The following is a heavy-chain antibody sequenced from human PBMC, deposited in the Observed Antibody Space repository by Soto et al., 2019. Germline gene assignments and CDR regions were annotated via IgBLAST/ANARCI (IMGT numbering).Heavy chain of an antibody. CDR3: ARGGEGSGSYYQPDYYYYYMDV. CDR1: GGSISSYY. CDR2: IYYSGST. D-gene: IGHD3-10*01. V-gene: IGHV4-59*01. Sequence: SETLSLTCTVSGGSISSYYWSWIRQPPGKGLEWIGYIYYSGSTNYNPSLKSRVTISVDTSKNQFSLKLSSVTAADTAVYYCARGGEGSGSYYQPDYYYYYMDVWGKGTTVTVSS. J-gene: IGHJ6*03.